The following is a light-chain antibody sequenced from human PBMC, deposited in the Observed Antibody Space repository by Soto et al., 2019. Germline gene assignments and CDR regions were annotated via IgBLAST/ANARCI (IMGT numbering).Light chain of an antibody. CDR2: EVS. Sequence: QSALTQPASVSGSPGQSITISCTGTSSDVGGYNYVSWYQQQPGKAPKLMIYEVSNRPSGVSNRFSGSKSGNTASLTISGLQAEDEADYYCTSYTSSSTYVVFGGGTQLTVL. CDR3: TSYTSSSTYVV. CDR1: SSDVGGYNY. V-gene: IGLV2-14*01. J-gene: IGLJ2*01.